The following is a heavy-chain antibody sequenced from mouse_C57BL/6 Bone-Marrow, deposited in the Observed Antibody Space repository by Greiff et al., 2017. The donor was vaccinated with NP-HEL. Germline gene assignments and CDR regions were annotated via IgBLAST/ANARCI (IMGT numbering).Heavy chain of an antibody. CDR3: ARLLRFYYAMDY. Sequence: QVQLQQPGTELVKPGASVKLSCKASGYTFTSYWMHWVKQRPGQGLEWIGNINPSNGGTNYNEKFKSKATLTVDKSSSTAYMQHSSLTSEDSAVYYCARLLRFYYAMDYWGQGTSVTVSS. J-gene: IGHJ4*01. V-gene: IGHV1-53*01. CDR1: GYTFTSYW. D-gene: IGHD1-1*01. CDR2: INPSNGGT.